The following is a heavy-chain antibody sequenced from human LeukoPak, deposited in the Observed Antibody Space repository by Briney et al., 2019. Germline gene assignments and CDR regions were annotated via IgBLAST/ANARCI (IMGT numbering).Heavy chain of an antibody. Sequence: PGGSLRLSCAASGFTFSSTWMSWVRQAPGKGPEWVANIDPDGRVKNYVDSVRGRVTISRDDAKNSLYLQMDSLTVEDTAVYLCARVRCCEGSGLIYFDPWSQGTLVTVSS. V-gene: IGHV3-7*01. CDR1: GFTFSSTW. D-gene: IGHD6-19*01. J-gene: IGHJ5*02. CDR3: ARVRCCEGSGLIYFDP. CDR2: IDPDGRVK.